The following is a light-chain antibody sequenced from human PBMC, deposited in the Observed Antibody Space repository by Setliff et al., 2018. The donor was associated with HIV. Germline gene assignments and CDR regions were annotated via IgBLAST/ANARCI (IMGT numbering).Light chain of an antibody. Sequence: ALTQPASVSGSPGQSVTISCTGTSSDVGSYNLVSWYQQRPGKAPKLIMYEVTKWPSGISDRFSGSKSGNTASLTISGLQADDEADYYCCSYGSSDTFVFGTGTKVTVL. CDR2: EVT. J-gene: IGLJ1*01. V-gene: IGLV2-23*02. CDR3: CSYGSSDTFV. CDR1: SSDVGSYNL.